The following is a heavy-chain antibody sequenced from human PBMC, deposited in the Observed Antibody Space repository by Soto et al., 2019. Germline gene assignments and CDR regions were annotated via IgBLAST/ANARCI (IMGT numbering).Heavy chain of an antibody. Sequence: PGGSLRLSCAVSEFTFTKYWMNWVRQTPGKGLEWVARVKPDGGDKWYVDSVKGRFTISRDNAKNSLYLQMNSLRAEDTAFYYCARGTTSGATFFDYWGQGTLVTVSS. CDR1: EFTFTKYW. J-gene: IGHJ4*02. D-gene: IGHD5-12*01. CDR3: ARGTTSGATFFDY. CDR2: VKPDGGDK. V-gene: IGHV3-7*03.